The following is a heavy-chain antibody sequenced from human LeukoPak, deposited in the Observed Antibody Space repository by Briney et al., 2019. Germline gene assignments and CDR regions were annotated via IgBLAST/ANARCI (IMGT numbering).Heavy chain of an antibody. V-gene: IGHV4-34*01. CDR3: AKPTYYSSDPFDY. J-gene: IGHJ4*02. Sequence: PSETLSLTCAVYGGSFSGYYWSWIRQPPGKGLEWIGEINHSGGTNYNPSLKSRVTTSVDTSKNQFSLKLSTVTAADTAVYYCAKPTYYSSDPFDYWGQGTLVTVSS. CDR2: INHSGGT. D-gene: IGHD3-22*01. CDR1: GGSFSGYY.